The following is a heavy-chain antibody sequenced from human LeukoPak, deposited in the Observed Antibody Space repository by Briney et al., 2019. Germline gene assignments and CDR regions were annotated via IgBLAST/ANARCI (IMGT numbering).Heavy chain of an antibody. Sequence: SETLSLTCAVYGGSFSGYYWSWIRQPPGKGLEWIGEINHSGSTNYNPSPKSRVTISVDTSKNQFSLKLSSVTAADTAVYYCATYCGGDCAADDYWGQGTLVTVSS. D-gene: IGHD2-21*02. CDR2: INHSGST. CDR1: GGSFSGYY. J-gene: IGHJ4*02. V-gene: IGHV4-34*01. CDR3: ATYCGGDCAADDY.